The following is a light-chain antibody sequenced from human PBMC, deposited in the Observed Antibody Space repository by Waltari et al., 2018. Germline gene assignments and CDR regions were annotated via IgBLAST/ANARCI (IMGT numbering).Light chain of an antibody. Sequence: QSALTQPASVSGSPGQSITISCTGTSSDVGSYALVSWYQQHPGKAPKLMIYEGSKRPSGVSNRFSGSKSGNTASLTISGLQAEDEADYYCCSYAGSHYVFGTGTKVSVL. CDR3: CSYAGSHYV. CDR2: EGS. V-gene: IGLV2-23*01. J-gene: IGLJ1*01. CDR1: SSDVGSYAL.